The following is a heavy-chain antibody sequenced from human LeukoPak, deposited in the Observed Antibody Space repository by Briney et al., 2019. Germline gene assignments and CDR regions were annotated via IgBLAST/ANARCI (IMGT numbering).Heavy chain of an antibody. J-gene: IGHJ4*02. CDR2: IFASGSTT. V-gene: IGHV3-23*05. CDR1: GFTFSGYA. Sequence: GGSLRLSCAASGFTFSGYAMNWVRQAPGKGLEWVSLIFASGSTTKYADSVKGRFTISRDNSKNTLYVQVNSLGTEDTAAYYCAKGSYYDSSGSFYFDYWGQGTLVTVSS. CDR3: AKGSYYDSSGSFYFDY. D-gene: IGHD3-22*01.